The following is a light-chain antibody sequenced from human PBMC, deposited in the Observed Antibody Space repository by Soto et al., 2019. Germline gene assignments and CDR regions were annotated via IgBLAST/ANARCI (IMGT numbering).Light chain of an antibody. V-gene: IGLV2-14*03. CDR3: SSYTSTSTYV. J-gene: IGLJ1*01. CDR2: DVS. Sequence: QSALIQPASVSGSPGQSITISCTGTSSDVGNYNYVSWYQQHPGKAPKLMIYDVSNRPSGVSNRFSGSKSGNTASLTISGLQAEDEADYYCSSYTSTSTYVFGTGTKVTVL. CDR1: SSDVGNYNY.